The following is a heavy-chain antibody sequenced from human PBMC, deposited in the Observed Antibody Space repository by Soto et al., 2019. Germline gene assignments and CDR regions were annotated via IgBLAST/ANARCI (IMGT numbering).Heavy chain of an antibody. CDR2: INPNNGDT. D-gene: IGHD2-21*01. V-gene: IGHV1-2*02. Sequence: ASVKVSCKASGYTFTGYFMHWVRQAPGQGFEWMGWINPNNGDTNYARKFQGRVTMTRDTSTSTAYMELSRLRSDDTAVYYCARGVGVAAPSNFYYCDCWGQGTFVTVSS. J-gene: IGHJ4*02. CDR3: ARGVGVAAPSNFYYCDC. CDR1: GYTFTGYF.